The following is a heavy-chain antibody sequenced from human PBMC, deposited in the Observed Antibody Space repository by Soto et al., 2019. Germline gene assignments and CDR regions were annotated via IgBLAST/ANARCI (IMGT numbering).Heavy chain of an antibody. D-gene: IGHD6-13*01. Sequence: SETLSLTCAVYGGSFSGYYWSWIRQPPGKGLEWIGEINHSGSTNYNPSLKSRVTISVDTSKNQFSLKLSSVTAADTAVYYCARGRMYSSSRNPGVYYMDVWGKGTTVTVSS. CDR3: ARGRMYSSSRNPGVYYMDV. CDR1: GGSFSGYY. CDR2: INHSGST. V-gene: IGHV4-34*01. J-gene: IGHJ6*03.